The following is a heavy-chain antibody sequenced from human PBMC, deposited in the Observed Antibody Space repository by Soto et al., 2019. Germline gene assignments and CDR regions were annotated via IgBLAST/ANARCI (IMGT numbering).Heavy chain of an antibody. CDR1: GYTFTSYG. CDR3: ARGGDDIVVVPAAMRDLYYYYGMDV. V-gene: IGHV1-18*01. D-gene: IGHD2-2*01. J-gene: IGHJ6*02. CDR2: ISAYNGNT. Sequence: QVQLVQSGAEVKKPGASVKVSCKASGYTFTSYGISWVRQAPGQGLKWMGWISAYNGNTNYAQKLQGRVTMTTDTSTSTAYMELRSLRSDDTAVYYCARGGDDIVVVPAAMRDLYYYYGMDVWGQGTTVTVSS.